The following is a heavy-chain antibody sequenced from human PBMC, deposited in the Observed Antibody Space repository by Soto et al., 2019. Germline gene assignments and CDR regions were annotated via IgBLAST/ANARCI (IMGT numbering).Heavy chain of an antibody. CDR2: IYYSGST. Sequence: SETLSLTCTVSGGSISSSSYYWGWIRQPPGKGLEWIGRIYYSGSTYYNPSLKSRVTISVDTSKNQFSLRLSSVTAADTAVYYCARQAYSYGADWGQGTTVTVSS. D-gene: IGHD5-18*01. CDR1: GGSISSSSYY. CDR3: ARQAYSYGAD. J-gene: IGHJ6*02. V-gene: IGHV4-39*01.